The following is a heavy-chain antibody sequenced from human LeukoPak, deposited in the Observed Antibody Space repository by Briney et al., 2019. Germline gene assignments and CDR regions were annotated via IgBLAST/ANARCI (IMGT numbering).Heavy chain of an antibody. Sequence: GGSLRPSCAASGFTFSSYAMHWVRQAPGKGLEWVAVISYDGSNKYYADSVKGRFTISRDNSKNTLYLQMNSLRAEDTAVYYCARDSGSFDYWGQGTLVTVSS. D-gene: IGHD1-26*01. CDR2: ISYDGSNK. CDR3: ARDSGSFDY. CDR1: GFTFSSYA. V-gene: IGHV3-30*04. J-gene: IGHJ4*02.